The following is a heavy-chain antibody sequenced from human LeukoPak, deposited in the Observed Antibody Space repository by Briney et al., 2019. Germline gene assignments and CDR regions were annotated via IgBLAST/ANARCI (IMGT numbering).Heavy chain of an antibody. CDR3: ARSYSSSWYLDWFDP. D-gene: IGHD6-13*01. Sequence: PGGSLRLSCAASGFTFSSYGMNWVRQAPGKGLEWVSYISSSGSTIYYADSVKGRFTISRDNAKNSLYLQMNSLRAEDTAVYYCARSYSSSWYLDWFDPWGQGTLVTVSS. CDR1: GFTFSSYG. V-gene: IGHV3-48*03. J-gene: IGHJ5*02. CDR2: ISSSGSTI.